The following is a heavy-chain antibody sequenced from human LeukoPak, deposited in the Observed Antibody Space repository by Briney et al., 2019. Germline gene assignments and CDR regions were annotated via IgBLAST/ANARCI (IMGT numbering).Heavy chain of an antibody. J-gene: IGHJ4*02. V-gene: IGHV1-18*01. Sequence: ASEKVSCKASGYTFTSYGISWVRQAPGQGLEWMGWISAYNGNTNYAQKFQGRVTMTTDTSTSTAYMELRSLRSDDTAVYYCARDPYPHYYDSSGYYPPSFWDYWGQGTLVTVSS. CDR1: GYTFTSYG. D-gene: IGHD3-22*01. CDR3: ARDPYPHYYDSSGYYPPSFWDY. CDR2: ISAYNGNT.